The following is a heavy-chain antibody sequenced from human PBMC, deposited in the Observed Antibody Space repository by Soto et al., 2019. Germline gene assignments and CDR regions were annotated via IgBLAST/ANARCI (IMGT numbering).Heavy chain of an antibody. CDR1: GFTFSSYG. J-gene: IGHJ6*02. V-gene: IGHV3-33*01. D-gene: IGHD2-2*01. Sequence: QVQLVESGGGVVQPGRSLRLSCAASGFTFSSYGMHWVRQAPGKGLEWVAVIWYDGSNKYYADSVKGRFTISRDNSKNTLYLQMNSLRAEDTAVYYCAREPCSSTSCLWNYYYGMDVWGQGTTVTVSS. CDR2: IWYDGSNK. CDR3: AREPCSSTSCLWNYYYGMDV.